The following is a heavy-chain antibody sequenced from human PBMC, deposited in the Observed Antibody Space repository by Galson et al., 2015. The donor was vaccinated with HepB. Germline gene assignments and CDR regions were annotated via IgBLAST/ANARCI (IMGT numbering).Heavy chain of an antibody. CDR3: ARDSGYAFDF. CDR2: INGRGASI. Sequence: SLRLSCAASGYTFSSYSMNWVRQAPGKGLEWLSYINGRGASINYADSVKGRFTISGDNAKNSLYLQMNSLRAEDTAVYYCARDSGYAFDFWGQGTLVTVSS. D-gene: IGHD3-16*01. V-gene: IGHV3-48*04. CDR1: GYTFSSYS. J-gene: IGHJ4*02.